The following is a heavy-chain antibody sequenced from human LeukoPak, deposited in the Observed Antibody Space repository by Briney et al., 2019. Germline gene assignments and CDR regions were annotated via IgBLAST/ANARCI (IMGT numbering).Heavy chain of an antibody. Sequence: SETLSLTCTVSGGSISSGDDYWSWIRQPPGKGLEWIGYIYYSGSTYYNPSLKSRVTISVDTSKNQFSLKLSSVTAADTAVYYCPREPAGDYFESLYYFDYWAQGTLVTVST. CDR1: GGSISSGDDY. CDR3: PREPAGDYFESLYYFDY. CDR2: IYYSGST. D-gene: IGHD3-10*01. J-gene: IGHJ4*02. V-gene: IGHV4-30-4*01.